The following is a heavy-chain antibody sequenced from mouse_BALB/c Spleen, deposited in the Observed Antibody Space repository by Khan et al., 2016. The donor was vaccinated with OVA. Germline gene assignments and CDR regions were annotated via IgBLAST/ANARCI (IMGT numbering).Heavy chain of an antibody. V-gene: IGHV1-4*01. CDR3: VRDGAYHRNDGWFAY. D-gene: IGHD2-14*01. CDR2: INPSNGYT. CDR1: GYTFTSYT. J-gene: IGHJ3*01. Sequence: QXQQSGAELARPGASVKMSCKASGYTFTSYTIHWIKLRPGQGLEWIGYINPSNGYTNYNQKFKDKATLTADKSSTTAYMELSSLTSDDSALYNCVRDGAYHRNDGWFAYWGQGTLVTVSA.